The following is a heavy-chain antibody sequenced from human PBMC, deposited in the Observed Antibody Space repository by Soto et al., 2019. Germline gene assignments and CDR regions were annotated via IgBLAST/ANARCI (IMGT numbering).Heavy chain of an antibody. CDR2: ISSSSSYI. V-gene: IGHV3-21*06. J-gene: IGHJ4*02. D-gene: IGHD3-10*01. Sequence: PGGSLRLSCTGSGFTFSSSTMTWVRRGPGKGLEWVSSISSSSSYIYFADSLKGRFTISRDNAKNSLYLQMNSLRAEDTAVYYCARDIGEMSAVWGQGTQVTVSS. CDR1: GFTFSSST. CDR3: ARDIGEMSAV.